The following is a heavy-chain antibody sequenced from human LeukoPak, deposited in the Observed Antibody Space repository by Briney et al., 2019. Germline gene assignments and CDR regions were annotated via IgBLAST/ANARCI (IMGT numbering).Heavy chain of an antibody. CDR2: IWYDGSNK. J-gene: IGHJ4*02. CDR3: ARYGGGGNSGGFDY. Sequence: GGSLLLSCAAPGFTLNCYDMHSIRQAPGKGLEWVALIWYDGSNKYYPDSVKGRFTISRDNSKNTLYLQMNSLRAEDTAVYYCARYGGGGNSGGFDYWGQGTLVIVSS. CDR1: GFTLNCYD. D-gene: IGHD4-23*01. V-gene: IGHV3-33*01.